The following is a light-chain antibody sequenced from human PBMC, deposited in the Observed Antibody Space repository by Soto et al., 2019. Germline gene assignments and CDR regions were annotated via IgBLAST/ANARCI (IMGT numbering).Light chain of an antibody. CDR1: QSVTINY. V-gene: IGKV3-20*01. CDR2: GAS. J-gene: IGKJ3*01. Sequence: EIVLTQSPGTLSLSPGERATLSCRASQSVTINYLAWYQQKPGQAPRLLVYGASPRPTGSQDRFSGSGSGTDFTLTISRLEPEDFAVYYCQQYGSSPFTFGPGTKVDI. CDR3: QQYGSSPFT.